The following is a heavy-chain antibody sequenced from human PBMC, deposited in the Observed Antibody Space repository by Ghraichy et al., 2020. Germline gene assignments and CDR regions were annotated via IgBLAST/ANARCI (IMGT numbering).Heavy chain of an antibody. Sequence: GGSLRLSCAASGFTFSSYAMSWVRQAPGKGLEWVSAISGSGGSTYYADSVKGRFTISRDNSKNTLYLQMNSLSAEDTAVYYCAKVGSGWSRLLDYWGQGTLVTGSS. CDR1: GFTFSSYA. CDR3: AKVGSGWSRLLDY. V-gene: IGHV3-23*01. D-gene: IGHD6-19*01. CDR2: ISGSGGST. J-gene: IGHJ4*02.